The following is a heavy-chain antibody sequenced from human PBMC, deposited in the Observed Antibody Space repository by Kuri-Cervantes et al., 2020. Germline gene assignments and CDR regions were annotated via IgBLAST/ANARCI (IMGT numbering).Heavy chain of an antibody. CDR3: AKDRSSSWAFDY. V-gene: IGHV3-30*02. D-gene: IGHD6-13*01. J-gene: IGHJ4*02. CDR2: IGYDGSNE. Sequence: LSLTCAASGFTFSSYGMHWVRQAPGKGLEWVAVIGYDGSNEYYADSVKGRFTISRDTSNNTLYLQMNSLRAEDTAVYYCAKDRSSSWAFDYWGQGTLVTVSS. CDR1: GFTFSSYG.